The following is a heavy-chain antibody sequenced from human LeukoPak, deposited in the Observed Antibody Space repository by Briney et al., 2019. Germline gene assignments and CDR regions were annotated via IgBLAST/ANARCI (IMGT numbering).Heavy chain of an antibody. CDR2: IGGSGGNT. V-gene: IGHV3-23*01. J-gene: IGHJ4*02. CDR3: ATTKQARRYFDY. CDR1: GFTFGNNP. Sequence: GGSLRLSCVGSGFTFGNNPLSWVRQAPGKGLEWVSAIGGSGGNTYYADSVRGRFTISRDNSKNTLFLQMNTLRADDTAVYYCATTKQARRYFDYWGQGTLVTVSS. D-gene: IGHD1-1*01.